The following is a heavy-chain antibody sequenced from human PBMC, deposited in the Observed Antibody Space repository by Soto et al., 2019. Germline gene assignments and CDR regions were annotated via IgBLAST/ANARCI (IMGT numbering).Heavy chain of an antibody. CDR1: GGSISSGGYS. Sequence: QLQLQESGSGLVKPSQTLSLTCAVSGGSISSGGYSWSWIRQPPGKGLEWIGYIYHSGSTYYNPSLKSRVTISVDRSKNQFSLKLSSVTAADTAVYYCARGGRYSGYDLKLGGHIDRNNWFDPWGQGTLVTVSS. V-gene: IGHV4-30-2*01. CDR2: IYHSGST. CDR3: ARGGRYSGYDLKLGGHIDRNNWFDP. J-gene: IGHJ5*02. D-gene: IGHD5-12*01.